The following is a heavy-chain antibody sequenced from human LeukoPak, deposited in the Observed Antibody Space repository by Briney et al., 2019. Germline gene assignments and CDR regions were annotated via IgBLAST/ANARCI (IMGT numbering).Heavy chain of an antibody. J-gene: IGHJ5*02. D-gene: IGHD3-3*01. Sequence: GGSLRLSCAASGFTFSSYSMNWVRQAPGKGLEWVSSISGSSSYIYYADSVKGRFTISRDNAKNSLYLQMNSLRAEDTAVYYCARELRFLEWLLFDPWGQGTLVTVSS. CDR2: ISGSSSYI. CDR1: GFTFSSYS. CDR3: ARELRFLEWLLFDP. V-gene: IGHV3-21*01.